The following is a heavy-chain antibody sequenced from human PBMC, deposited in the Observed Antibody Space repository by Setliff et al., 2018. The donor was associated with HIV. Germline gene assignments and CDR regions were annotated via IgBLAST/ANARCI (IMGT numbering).Heavy chain of an antibody. CDR3: ARDRPGGFYYMDV. CDR1: GFTFSSYA. CDR2: ISYDGSNK. V-gene: IGHV3-30*01. Sequence: LRLSCAASGFTFSSYAMHWVRQAPGKGLEWVAVISYDGSNKYYADSVKGRFTISRDNSKNTLYLQMNSLRAEDTAVYYCARDRPGGFYYMDVWGKGTTVTVS. J-gene: IGHJ6*03.